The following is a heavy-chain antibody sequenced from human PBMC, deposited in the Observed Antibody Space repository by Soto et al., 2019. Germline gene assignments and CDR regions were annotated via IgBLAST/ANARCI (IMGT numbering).Heavy chain of an antibody. CDR1: GASITSGTYY. CDR2: IYYNGST. V-gene: IGHV4-31*03. J-gene: IGHJ6*02. CDR3: ARDPRGVATTFYYGMDF. D-gene: IGHD3-3*01. Sequence: ASETLSLTCTVSGASITSGTYYWSWIRQYSGRGLEWIGYIYYNGSTYYNPSLKSRVTISVDTSKNQFSLKLSSVTAADTAVYYCARDPRGVATTFYYGMDFWGQGNTVTDSS.